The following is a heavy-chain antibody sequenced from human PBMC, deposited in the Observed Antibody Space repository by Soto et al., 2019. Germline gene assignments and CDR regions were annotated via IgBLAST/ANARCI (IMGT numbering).Heavy chain of an antibody. V-gene: IGHV3-23*01. CDR1: GFTVSSYA. CDR3: AKDITGNYDYYYGMDV. J-gene: IGHJ6*02. Sequence: EVQLLESGGGLVQPGGSLRLSCAASGFTVSSYAMSWVRQAPGKGLEWVSAISGSGGSTYYADSVKGRFTISRDNSKNTLYLQMNRLRAEDTDVYYCAKDITGNYDYYYGMDVWGQVTPVTFSS. D-gene: IGHD3-3*01. CDR2: ISGSGGST.